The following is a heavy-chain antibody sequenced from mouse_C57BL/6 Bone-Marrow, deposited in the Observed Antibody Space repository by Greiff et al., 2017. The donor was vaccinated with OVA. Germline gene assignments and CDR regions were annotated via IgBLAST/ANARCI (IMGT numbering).Heavy chain of an antibody. V-gene: IGHV2-5*01. CDR3: ASHYYGSSPYAMDY. D-gene: IGHD1-1*01. CDR1: GFSLTSYG. Sequence: VKLVESGPGLVQPSQSLSITCTVSGFSLTSYGVHWVRQSPGKGLEWLGVIWSGGSTDYNAAFMSRLSITKDNSKSQVFFKMNSLQADDTAIYYCASHYYGSSPYAMDYWGQGTSVTVAS. J-gene: IGHJ4*01. CDR2: IWSGGST.